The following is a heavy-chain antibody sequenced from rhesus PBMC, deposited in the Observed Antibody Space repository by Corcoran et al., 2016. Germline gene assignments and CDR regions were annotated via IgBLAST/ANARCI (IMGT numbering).Heavy chain of an antibody. CDR2: IRGGSGAT. CDR1: SGPFSDFW. CDR3: ARYSYDYVPPDH. Sequence: QVQLQESGPGLVKPSETLSLTCAVSSGPFSDFWWIWLRQSPGMGLEWIGEIRGGSGATNYKPSLKSRVPISRYASRNQFSLKWTSVTAADTAVYYCARYSYDYVPPDHWGQVVLVTVSS. D-gene: IGHD3-40*01. V-gene: IGHV4-80*01. J-gene: IGHJ4*01.